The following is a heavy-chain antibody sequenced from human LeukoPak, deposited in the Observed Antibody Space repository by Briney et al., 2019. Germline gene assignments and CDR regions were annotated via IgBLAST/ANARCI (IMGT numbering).Heavy chain of an antibody. J-gene: IGHJ4*02. Sequence: GGSLRLSCAASGFTFSSYGMHWVRQAPGKGLEWVAVISYDGSNKYYADSVKGRFTISRDNSKNTLYLQMNSQRAEDTAVYYCAKGGWYGWGQGTLVTVSS. V-gene: IGHV3-30*18. CDR2: ISYDGSNK. CDR1: GFTFSSYG. CDR3: AKGGWYG. D-gene: IGHD6-19*01.